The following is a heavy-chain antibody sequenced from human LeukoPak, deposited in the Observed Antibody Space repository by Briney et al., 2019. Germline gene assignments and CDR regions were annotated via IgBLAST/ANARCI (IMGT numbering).Heavy chain of an antibody. CDR3: ARPPYSSGLGGNWFDP. CDR1: GGSFSGYY. CDR2: INHSGST. Sequence: SETLSLTCAVYGGSFSGYYWSWIRQPPGKGLEWIGEINHSGSTNYNPSLKSRVTISVDTSKNQFSLKLSSVTAADTAVYYCARPPYSSGLGGNWFDPWGQGTLVTVPS. D-gene: IGHD6-19*01. J-gene: IGHJ5*02. V-gene: IGHV4-34*01.